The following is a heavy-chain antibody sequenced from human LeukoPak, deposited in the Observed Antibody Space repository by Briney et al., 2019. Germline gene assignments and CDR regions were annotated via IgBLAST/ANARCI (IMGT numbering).Heavy chain of an antibody. V-gene: IGHV4-39*01. CDR1: GGSISTSYY. Sequence: SETLSLTCTVSGGSISTSYYWGWIRQPPGKGLEWIGTIYYTGSTSYNPSLKSRVTISVDTSKNQFSLKLSSVTAADTAVYHCARAWPVAGAGFLKDNWFDPWGQGTLVTVSA. CDR3: ARAWPVAGAGFLKDNWFDP. D-gene: IGHD6-19*01. CDR2: IYYTGST. J-gene: IGHJ5*02.